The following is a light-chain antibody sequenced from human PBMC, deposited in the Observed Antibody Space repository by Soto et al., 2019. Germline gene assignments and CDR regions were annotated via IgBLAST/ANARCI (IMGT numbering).Light chain of an antibody. CDR2: AAS. CDR1: QSISSY. Sequence: DIQMTQSPSSLSASVGDRVTITCRASQSISSYLNWYQQKPGKAPKLLIYAASSLQSGVPSRFSGSGSGTDFTLTISSLQPEDFETYYCQQSYSTPRLTFGGETKVEIK. CDR3: QQSYSTPRLT. V-gene: IGKV1-39*01. J-gene: IGKJ4*01.